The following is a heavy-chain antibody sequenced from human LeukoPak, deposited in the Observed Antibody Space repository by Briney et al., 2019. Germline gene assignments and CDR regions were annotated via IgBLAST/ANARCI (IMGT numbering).Heavy chain of an antibody. Sequence: GGSLRLSCAASGFTVSSYDMSWVRQAPGKGLECVSSISSSSSYIYYADSVKGRFTISRDNAKNSLYLQMNSLRAEDTAVYYCVRDGSYQKPYFDYWGQGTLVTVSS. D-gene: IGHD1-26*01. CDR2: ISSSSSYI. CDR1: GFTVSSYD. J-gene: IGHJ4*02. V-gene: IGHV3-21*01. CDR3: VRDGSYQKPYFDY.